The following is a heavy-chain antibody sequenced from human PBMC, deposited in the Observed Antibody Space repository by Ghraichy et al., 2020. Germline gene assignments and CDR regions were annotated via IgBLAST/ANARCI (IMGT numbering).Heavy chain of an antibody. CDR1: GGSISSYY. CDR3: AFGYSSSWYYFDY. Sequence: SETLSLTCTVSGGSISSYYWSWIRQPPGKGLEWIGYIYYSGSTNYNPSLKSRVTISVDTSKNQFSLKLSSVTAADTAVYYCAFGYSSSWYYFDYWGQGTLVTVSS. V-gene: IGHV4-59*08. CDR2: IYYSGST. D-gene: IGHD6-13*01. J-gene: IGHJ4*02.